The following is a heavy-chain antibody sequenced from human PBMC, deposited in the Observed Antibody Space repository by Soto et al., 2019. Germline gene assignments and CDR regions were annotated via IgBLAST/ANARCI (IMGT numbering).Heavy chain of an antibody. Sequence: PSETLSLTCTVSGGSISSYYWSWIRQPPGKGLEWIGYIYYSGSTNYNPSLKSRVTISVDTSKNQFSLKLSSVTAADTAVYYCASRRIDSSGYYYDYWGQGTLVTVSS. J-gene: IGHJ4*02. CDR1: GGSISSYY. CDR2: IYYSGST. V-gene: IGHV4-59*08. D-gene: IGHD3-22*01. CDR3: ASRRIDSSGYYYDY.